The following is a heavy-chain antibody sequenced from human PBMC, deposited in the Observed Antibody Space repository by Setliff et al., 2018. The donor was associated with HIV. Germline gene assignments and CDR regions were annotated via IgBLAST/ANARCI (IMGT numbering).Heavy chain of an antibody. CDR2: IYYSGNP. CDR3: EVAGQ. Sequence: PSETLSLTCTVSGGSISSGYYYWSWIRQHPGKGLEWIGYIYYSGNPFYNPSLRSRVTMSLDTSKNQFSLKLSSVTAADTAVYYCEVAGQWGQGTLVTVSS. J-gene: IGHJ4*02. D-gene: IGHD6-19*01. CDR1: GGSISSGYYY. V-gene: IGHV4-30-4*08.